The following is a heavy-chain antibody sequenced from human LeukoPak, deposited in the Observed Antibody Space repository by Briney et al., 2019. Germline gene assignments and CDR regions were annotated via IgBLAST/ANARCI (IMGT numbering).Heavy chain of an antibody. CDR1: GFPPSSYS. D-gene: IGHD2-15*01. Sequence: GGSLRLSCAASGFPPSSYSINWVRQAQGRGLEWVSCISSSGSAIYYVDSVKGRFTVSRDNAKNSLFLQMNSPRAEDTAVYYCVRVKGSYFDYWGQGALVTVSS. J-gene: IGHJ4*02. CDR2: ISSSGSAI. V-gene: IGHV3-48*01. CDR3: VRVKGSYFDY.